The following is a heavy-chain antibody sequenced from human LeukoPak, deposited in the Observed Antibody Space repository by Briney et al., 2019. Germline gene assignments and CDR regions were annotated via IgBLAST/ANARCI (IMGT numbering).Heavy chain of an antibody. CDR2: IYSGGST. V-gene: IGHV3-66*01. CDR3: AKAVDIVATISILFDY. CDR1: GFTVSSNY. Sequence: GGSLRLSCAASGFTVSSNYMTWVRQAPGKGLEWVSVIYSGGSTYYADSVKGRFTISRDNSKNTLYLQMNSLRAEDTAVYYCAKAVDIVATISILFDYWGQGTLVTVSS. J-gene: IGHJ4*02. D-gene: IGHD5-12*01.